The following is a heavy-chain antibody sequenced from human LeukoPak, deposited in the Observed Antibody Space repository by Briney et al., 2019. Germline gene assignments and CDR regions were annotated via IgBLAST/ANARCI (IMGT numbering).Heavy chain of an antibody. D-gene: IGHD1-26*01. CDR3: AISTAGFDY. CDR2: IYTSGST. V-gene: IGHV4-61*02. J-gene: IGHJ4*02. Sequence: SETLSLTCTVSGDSINSGSYYWSWIRQPAGKGLEWIGRIYTSGSTNYNPSLKSRVTMSVDTSKNQFSLKLSSVTAADTAVYYCAISTAGFDYWGQGTLVTVSS. CDR1: GDSINSGSYY.